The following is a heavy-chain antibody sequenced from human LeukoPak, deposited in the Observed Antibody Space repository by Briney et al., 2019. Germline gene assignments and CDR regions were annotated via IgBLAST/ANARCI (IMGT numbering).Heavy chain of an antibody. CDR1: GFIFRNYA. D-gene: IGHD6-19*01. J-gene: IGHJ4*02. CDR3: GKAEAGTYYFDY. V-gene: IGHV3-23*01. CDR2: ISGGGGDG. Sequence: GGSLRLSCAASGFIFRNYAMRWVRQAPGKGLEWVSAISGGGGDGFYADSVKGRFTISRDNSKNTLYLQMSSLRVEDTAVYYCGKAEAGTYYFDYWGQGTLVTVSS.